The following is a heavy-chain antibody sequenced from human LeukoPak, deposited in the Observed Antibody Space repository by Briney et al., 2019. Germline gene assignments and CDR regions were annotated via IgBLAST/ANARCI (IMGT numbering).Heavy chain of an antibody. J-gene: IGHJ4*02. D-gene: IGHD3-22*01. Sequence: ASVKVSCKASGYTFSNYYIHWVRQAPGQGLEWMGIINPSGGSTTYAQKFQGRVTMTRDMSTSTVYMELISLRSEDTAVYYCARVHHYFDIAFDYWGQGTLVTVSS. V-gene: IGHV1-46*01. CDR1: GYTFSNYY. CDR2: INPSGGST. CDR3: ARVHHYFDIAFDY.